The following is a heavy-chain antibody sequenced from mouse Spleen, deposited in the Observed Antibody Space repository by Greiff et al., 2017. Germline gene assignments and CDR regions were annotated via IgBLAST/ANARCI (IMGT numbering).Heavy chain of an antibody. V-gene: IGHV1-19*01. J-gene: IGHJ3*01. CDR1: GYTFTDYY. CDR3: ARERDYYGSSPFAY. Sequence: VQLQQSGPVLVKPGASVKMSCKASGYTFTDYYMNWVKQSHGKSLEWIGVINPYNGGTSYNQKFKGKATLTVDKSSSTAYMELNSLTPEDSAVYYCARERDYYGSSPFAYWGQGTLVTVSA. D-gene: IGHD1-1*01. CDR2: INPYNGGT.